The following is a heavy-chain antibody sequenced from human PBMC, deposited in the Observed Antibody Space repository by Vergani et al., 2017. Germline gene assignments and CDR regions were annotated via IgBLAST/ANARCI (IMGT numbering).Heavy chain of an antibody. CDR1: GYTFTGYY. CDR2: IIPILGIA. D-gene: IGHD2-15*01. Sequence: QVQLVQSGAEVKKPGASVKVSCKASGYTFTGYYMHWVRQAPGQGLEWMGWIIPILGIANYAQKFQGRVTITADKSTSTAYMELSSLRSEDTAVYYCARQYGSGGSCYSHYYYYGMDVWGQGTTVTVSS. CDR3: ARQYGSGGSCYSHYYYYGMDV. J-gene: IGHJ6*02. V-gene: IGHV1-69*09.